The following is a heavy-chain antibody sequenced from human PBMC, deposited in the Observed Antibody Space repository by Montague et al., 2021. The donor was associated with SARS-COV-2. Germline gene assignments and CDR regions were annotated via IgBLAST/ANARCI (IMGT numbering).Heavy chain of an antibody. CDR1: GGSISSSSYY. V-gene: IGHV4-39*01. J-gene: IGHJ5*02. D-gene: IGHD3-3*01. Sequence: SETLSLTCTVSGGSISSSSYYWGWIRQPPGKGLEWIGSIYYSGSTYYNPSLKSRVTISVDTSKNQFSLKLSSVTAADTAVYYCARAQMNRITIFGVVAEFDPWGQGTLVTVSS. CDR2: IYYSGST. CDR3: ARAQMNRITIFGVVAEFDP.